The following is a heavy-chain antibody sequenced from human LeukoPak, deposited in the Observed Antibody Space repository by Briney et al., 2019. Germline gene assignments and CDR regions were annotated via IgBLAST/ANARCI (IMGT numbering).Heavy chain of an antibody. D-gene: IGHD6-13*01. V-gene: IGHV4-34*01. Sequence: PSETLSLTCAVYVGSFSGYYWSWIRQPPGKGLEWIGEINHSGSTNYNPSLKSRVTISVDTSKNQFSLKLSSVTAADTAVYYCARARGIAAAGFDYWGQGTLVTVSS. CDR1: VGSFSGYY. J-gene: IGHJ4*02. CDR3: ARARGIAAAGFDY. CDR2: INHSGST.